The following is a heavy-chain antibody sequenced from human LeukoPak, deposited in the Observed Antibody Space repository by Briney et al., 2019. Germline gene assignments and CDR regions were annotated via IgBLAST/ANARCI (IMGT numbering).Heavy chain of an antibody. CDR2: INRSGST. CDR3: ARGRGLWFGELSRAFDY. V-gene: IGHV4-34*01. J-gene: IGHJ4*02. Sequence: PSETLSLTCAVYGGSFSGYYWSWIRQPTGKGLEWIGEINRSGSTNYNPSLKSRVTISVDTSKNQFSLKLSSVTAADTAVYYCARGRGLWFGELSRAFDYWGQGTLVTVSS. CDR1: GGSFSGYY. D-gene: IGHD3-10*01.